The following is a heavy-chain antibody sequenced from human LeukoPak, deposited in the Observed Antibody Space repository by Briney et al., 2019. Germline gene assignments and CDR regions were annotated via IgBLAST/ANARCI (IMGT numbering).Heavy chain of an antibody. V-gene: IGHV3-23*01. CDR1: GYSISSGYY. CDR3: ARLVWLDRNFDY. CDR2: ISASGGNT. J-gene: IGHJ4*02. Sequence: PSETLSLTCTVSGYSISSGYYWGWIRQPPGKGLEWVSGISASGGNTYHADSVKGRFTISRDNSKNTLYLQMKSLRAEDTAVYYCARLVWLDRNFDYWGQGTLLTVSS. D-gene: IGHD6-19*01.